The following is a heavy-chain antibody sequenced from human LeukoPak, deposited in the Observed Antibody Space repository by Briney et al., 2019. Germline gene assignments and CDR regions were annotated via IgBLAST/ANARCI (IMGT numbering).Heavy chain of an antibody. CDR3: ARAARVYCTGGKCYYDNWFDP. D-gene: IGHD2-8*02. CDR1: GYSFSSNW. J-gene: IGHJ5*02. CDR2: IYPGDSDT. V-gene: IGHV5-51*01. Sequence: GESLKISCKASGYSFSSNWIAWVRQMPGKGLEWMGTIYPGDSDTRYSPSFQGQVTISADKSINTAFLQWSSLKASDTAIYYFARAARVYCTGGKCYYDNWFDPWGQGTLVTVSS.